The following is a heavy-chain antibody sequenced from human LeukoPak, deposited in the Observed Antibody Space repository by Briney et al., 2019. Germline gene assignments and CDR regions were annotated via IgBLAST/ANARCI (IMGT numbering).Heavy chain of an antibody. D-gene: IGHD6-19*01. Sequence: GGSLRLSCAASGFTLSSYAMSWVRQAPGKGLEWVSAISGSGGSTYYADSVKGQFTISRDNSKNTLYLQMNSLRAEDTAVYYCAKDPWLLPFRYWGQGTLVTVSS. CDR3: AKDPWLLPFRY. V-gene: IGHV3-23*01. CDR1: GFTLSSYA. J-gene: IGHJ4*02. CDR2: ISGSGGST.